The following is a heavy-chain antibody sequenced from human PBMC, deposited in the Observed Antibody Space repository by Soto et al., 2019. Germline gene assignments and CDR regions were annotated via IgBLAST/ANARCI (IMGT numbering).Heavy chain of an antibody. CDR3: ATGDWNDRSYYYGMDV. D-gene: IGHD1-1*01. V-gene: IGHV4-59*01. CDR1: GGSISSYY. Sequence: PSETLSLTCTVSGGSISSYYWSWIRQPPGKGLEWIGYIYYSGSTNYNPSLKSRVTISVDTSKNQFSLKLSSVTAADTAVYYCATGDWNDRSYYYGMDVWGQGTTVTVSS. J-gene: IGHJ6*02. CDR2: IYYSGST.